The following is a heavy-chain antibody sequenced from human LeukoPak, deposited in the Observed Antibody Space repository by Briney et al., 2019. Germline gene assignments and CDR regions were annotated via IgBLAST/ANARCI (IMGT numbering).Heavy chain of an antibody. CDR2: IYYSGST. D-gene: IGHD5-12*01. V-gene: IGHV4-39*07. J-gene: IGHJ4*02. CDR1: DGSISSSSYY. CDR3: ASDSGYAGTLDY. Sequence: PSETLSLTCTVSDGSISSSSYYWGWIRQPPGKGLEWIGSIYYSGSTYYNPSLKSRVTISVDTSKNQFSLKLSSVTAADTAVYYCASDSGYAGTLDYWGQGTLVTVSS.